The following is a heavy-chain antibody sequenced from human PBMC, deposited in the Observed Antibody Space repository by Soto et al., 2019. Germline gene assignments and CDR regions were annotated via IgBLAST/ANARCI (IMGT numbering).Heavy chain of an antibody. CDR2: INPSGGST. J-gene: IGHJ4*02. CDR1: GYIFTNHY. V-gene: IGHV1-46*01. CDR3: ARADYYDSSGFYYDC. D-gene: IGHD3-22*01. Sequence: QVQLVQSGAEVKKPGASVKVSCKASGYIFTNHYIHWVRQAPGQGLECMGIINPSGGSTNYLQKFQGRITMTRDTSTSTVYMELSSLRSEDTAVYFCARADYYDSSGFYYDCWGQGTLVTVSS.